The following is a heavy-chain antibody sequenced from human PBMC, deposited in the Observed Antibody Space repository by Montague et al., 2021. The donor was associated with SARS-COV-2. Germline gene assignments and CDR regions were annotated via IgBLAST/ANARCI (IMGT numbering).Heavy chain of an antibody. CDR3: AKVTGVFRFGESRNDAFDM. CDR1: GFTFNNYG. Sequence: SLRLSLSATGFTFNNYGMHWVRQAPGKGLEWVAIISYEGSKRSYVDSVKGRFIISRDSSKKTLYLQMNNLRTEDTAVYYCAKVTGVFRFGESRNDAFDMWGQGTMVTVSS. J-gene: IGHJ3*02. V-gene: IGHV3-30*18. CDR2: ISYEGSKR. D-gene: IGHD3-10*01.